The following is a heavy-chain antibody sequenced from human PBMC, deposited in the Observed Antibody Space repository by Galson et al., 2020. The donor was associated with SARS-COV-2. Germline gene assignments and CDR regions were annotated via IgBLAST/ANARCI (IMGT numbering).Heavy chain of an antibody. CDR1: GFTFSRFA. Sequence: GGSLRLSCSASGFTFSRFAMHWVRQAPGKGLQHVATINSNGINTYYADSVMGRFTLSRDNSRNTLYLQMTSLRPEDTAVYYCVRDSPSDGIFFDFWGQGTLVSVSS. J-gene: IGHJ4*02. V-gene: IGHV3-64D*09. CDR3: VRDSPSDGIFFDF. CDR2: INSNGINT. D-gene: IGHD1-26*01.